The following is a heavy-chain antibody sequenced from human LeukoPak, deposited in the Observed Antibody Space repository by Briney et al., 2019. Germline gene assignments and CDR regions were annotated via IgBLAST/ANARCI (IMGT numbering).Heavy chain of an antibody. J-gene: IGHJ6*02. CDR2: IYYSGST. CDR3: ARGSGAGMDV. CDR1: GDSISSRLYY. V-gene: IGHV4-39*06. D-gene: IGHD4/OR15-4a*01. Sequence: SEALSLTCGVSGDSISSRLYYWAWIRQPPGKGLEWIASIYYSGSTYYNPSLKSPVTISVDRSKNQFALKLTSVTAADTAVYYCARGSGAGMDVWGQGTTVTVSS.